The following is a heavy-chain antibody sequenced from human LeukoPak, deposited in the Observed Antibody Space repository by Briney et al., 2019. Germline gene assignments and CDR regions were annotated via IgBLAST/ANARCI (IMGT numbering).Heavy chain of an antibody. CDR3: ARHALGAFDY. Sequence: SQTLSLTCTVSGGSISSSSYYWGWIRQPPGKGLEWIGSIYYSGSTYYNPSLKSRVTISVDTSKNQFSLKLSSVTAADTAVYYCARHALGAFDYWGQGTLVTVSS. V-gene: IGHV4-39*01. D-gene: IGHD1-26*01. CDR2: IYYSGST. CDR1: GGSISSSSYY. J-gene: IGHJ4*02.